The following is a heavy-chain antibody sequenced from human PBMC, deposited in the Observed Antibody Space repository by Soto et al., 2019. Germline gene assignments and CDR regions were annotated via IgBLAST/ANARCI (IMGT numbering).Heavy chain of an antibody. CDR3: VRGSYQKFGMDV. J-gene: IGHJ6*02. Sequence: EVQLVESGGGLVQPGGSLRLSCAASGFTFISHWIHWVRQTPGKGLVWVSRIDVGGSTRNYADSVKGRFTISRDNAKNTVYLQMNSLRADDTAVYYCVRGSYQKFGMDVWGQGTTV. D-gene: IGHD3-16*02. CDR2: IDVGGSTR. V-gene: IGHV3-74*01. CDR1: GFTFISHW.